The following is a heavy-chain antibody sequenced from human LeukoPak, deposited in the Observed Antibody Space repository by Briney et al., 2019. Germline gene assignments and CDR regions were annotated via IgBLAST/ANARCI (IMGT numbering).Heavy chain of an antibody. Sequence: VASVKVSCKASGYTFTSYGISWVRQAPGQGLEWMGWISAYNGNTNYAQKLQGRVTMTTDTSTSTAYMELRSLRSDDTAVYYCARDNIAVAGTDLDYWGQGTLVTVSS. V-gene: IGHV1-18*01. CDR1: GYTFTSYG. D-gene: IGHD6-19*01. J-gene: IGHJ4*02. CDR3: ARDNIAVAGTDLDY. CDR2: ISAYNGNT.